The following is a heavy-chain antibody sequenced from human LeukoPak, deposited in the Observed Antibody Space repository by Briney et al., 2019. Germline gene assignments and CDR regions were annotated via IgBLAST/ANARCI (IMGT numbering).Heavy chain of an antibody. CDR2: IYSSVSP. D-gene: IGHD2-15*01. CDR1: GDSINDHY. Sequence: SETLSLTCTVSGDSINDHYCSWIRHPPGEGLEWIAYIYSSVSPKYSPSLKSRVTISIATSKSQFSLKLTSVTAADAGVYYCARQRCSGGSCYRVDQLYYMDVWGKGTTVTVSS. CDR3: ARQRCSGGSCYRVDQLYYMDV. V-gene: IGHV4-4*09. J-gene: IGHJ6*03.